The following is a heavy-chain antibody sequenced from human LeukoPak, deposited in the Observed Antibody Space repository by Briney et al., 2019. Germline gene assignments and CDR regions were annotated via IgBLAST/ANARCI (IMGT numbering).Heavy chain of an antibody. CDR1: GFTFSSYA. D-gene: IGHD4-17*01. J-gene: IGHJ3*02. CDR3: ARGPAVTTDAFDI. CDR2: ISGSGGST. Sequence: GGSLRLSCAASGFTFSSYAMSWVRQALGKGLEWVSAISGSGGSTYYADSVKGRFTISRDNSKNTLYLQMNSLRAEDTAVYYCARGPAVTTDAFDIWGQGTMVTVSS. V-gene: IGHV3-23*01.